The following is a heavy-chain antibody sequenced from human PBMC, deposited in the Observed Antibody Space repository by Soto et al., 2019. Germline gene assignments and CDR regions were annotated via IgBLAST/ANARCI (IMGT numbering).Heavy chain of an antibody. CDR3: AAHGIGVSSTACFDY. CDR1: GGTFSGYV. CDR2: FVPPFGTT. J-gene: IGHJ4*02. Sequence: QLVQSGSEVKKPGSSVKVSCQASGGTFSGYVVTWVRQAPGQGLEWVGEFVPPFGTTNYAQRFSGRITITAEESTSTAYMELRTLRCDDTAVYYCAAHGIGVSSTACFDYWGQGTLVTVSS. D-gene: IGHD3-16*01. V-gene: IGHV1-69*01.